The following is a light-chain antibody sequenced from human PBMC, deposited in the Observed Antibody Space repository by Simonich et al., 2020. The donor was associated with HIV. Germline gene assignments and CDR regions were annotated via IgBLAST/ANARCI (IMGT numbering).Light chain of an antibody. CDR2: KSS. J-gene: IGKJ2*01. V-gene: IGKV1-5*03. CDR3: QQYYITPYT. CDR1: QSIGTW. Sequence: DIQMTQSPSTLSASVGDRVTITCRASQSIGTWLAWYQQKPGKAPKILIYKSSCLESGVPSTFSGSGSGTEFTLTISSLQAEDVAVYYCQQYYITPYTFGQGTKLEIQ.